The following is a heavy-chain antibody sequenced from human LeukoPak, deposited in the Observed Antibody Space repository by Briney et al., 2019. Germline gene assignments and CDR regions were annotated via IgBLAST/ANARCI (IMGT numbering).Heavy chain of an antibody. CDR1: GFTFSSYW. V-gene: IGHV3-74*01. J-gene: IGHJ4*02. Sequence: PGGSLRLSCAASGFTFSSYWMHWVRQAPGKGLVWVSRMNSDGSTTNYADSVKGRFTISRDNARNTVYLQMNSLRVEDTAVYYCARDYDYFWGGYRYPFDYWGQGTLVTVSS. CDR2: MNSDGSTT. D-gene: IGHD3-16*02. CDR3: ARDYDYFWGGYRYPFDY.